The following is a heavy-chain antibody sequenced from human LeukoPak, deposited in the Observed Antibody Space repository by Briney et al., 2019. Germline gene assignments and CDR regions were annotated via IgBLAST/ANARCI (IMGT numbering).Heavy chain of an antibody. Sequence: ASVKVSCKASGYTFTGYYMHWVRQAPGQGLEWMGWINPNSGGTNYAQKFQGRVTMTRDTSISTAYMELSRLRSDDTAVYYCARSPPMDTAMPGGPWGQGTLVTVSS. D-gene: IGHD5-18*01. CDR3: ARSPPMDTAMPGGP. CDR2: INPNSGGT. V-gene: IGHV1-2*02. J-gene: IGHJ5*02. CDR1: GYTFTGYY.